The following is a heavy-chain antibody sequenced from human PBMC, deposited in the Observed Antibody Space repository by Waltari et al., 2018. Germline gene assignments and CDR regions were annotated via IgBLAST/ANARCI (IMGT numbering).Heavy chain of an antibody. Sequence: QVQLVQSGAEVKKPGASVKVSCKVSGYTLTEFSMHWVRQPPGKGLEWMGGFDPDEEETIYAQIFQGRVTMTEDTSTNTAYMELTNLRSDDTAIYYCATDAFGGSLIRGVNFNYWGQGTLVHVSS. D-gene: IGHD3-10*01. CDR2: FDPDEEET. V-gene: IGHV1-24*01. CDR3: ATDAFGGSLIRGVNFNY. J-gene: IGHJ4*02. CDR1: GYTLTEFS.